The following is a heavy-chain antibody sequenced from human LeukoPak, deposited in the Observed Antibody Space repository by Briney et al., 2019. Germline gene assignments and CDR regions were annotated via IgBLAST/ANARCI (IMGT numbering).Heavy chain of an antibody. Sequence: GASVKVSCKASGYTFTGCYMHWVRQAPGQGLEWMGWINPNSGGTNYAQKFQGRVAMTRDTSISTAYMELSRLRSDDTAVYYCARDAVPAAADYWGQGTLVTVSS. CDR3: ARDAVPAAADY. CDR2: INPNSGGT. CDR1: GYTFTGCY. V-gene: IGHV1-2*02. J-gene: IGHJ4*02. D-gene: IGHD2-2*01.